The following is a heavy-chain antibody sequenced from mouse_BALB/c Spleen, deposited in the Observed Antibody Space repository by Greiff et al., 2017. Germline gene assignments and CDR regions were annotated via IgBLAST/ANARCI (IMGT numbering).Heavy chain of an antibody. CDR2: IDPSDSYT. Sequence: QVQLKQSGAELVKPGASVKLSCKASGYTFTSYWMHWVKQRPGQGLEWIGEIDPSDSYTNYNQKFKGKATLTVDKSSSTAYMQLSSLTSEDSAVYYCARPLITTVVAKGYWGQGTTLTVSS. CDR3: ARPLITTVVAKGY. D-gene: IGHD1-1*01. J-gene: IGHJ2*01. V-gene: IGHV1-69*02. CDR1: GYTFTSYW.